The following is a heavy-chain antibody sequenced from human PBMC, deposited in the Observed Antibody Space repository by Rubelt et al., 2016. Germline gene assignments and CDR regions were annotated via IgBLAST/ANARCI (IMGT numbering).Heavy chain of an antibody. D-gene: IGHD3-3*01. V-gene: IGHV3-33*06. CDR2: IWYDGSKS. CDR3: AKGFWSGYYSFQNQLYFDY. J-gene: IGHJ4*02. Sequence: VQLVESGGGLVQPGGSLRLSCAASGFTFSSYSMNWVRQAPGKGLEWVAVIWYDGSKSYYADSVKGRFTFSRDNSKNRLFLQMNSLRAEDTAVYYCAKGFWSGYYSFQNQLYFDYWGQGTLVTVSS. CDR1: GFTFSSYS.